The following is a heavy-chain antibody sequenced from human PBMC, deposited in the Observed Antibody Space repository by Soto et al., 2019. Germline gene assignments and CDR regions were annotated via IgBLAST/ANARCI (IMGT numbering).Heavy chain of an antibody. J-gene: IGHJ4*02. D-gene: IGHD4-17*01. CDR1: GASVSGHF. Sequence: PSETLSLTCTVSGASVSGHFWSWIRQSPGKGLEWIGYTSDTGSTHNNPSLKSRVTMSVDTSRNQFSLRLTSMTAADTAIYYCARHPANPYDYGDWDGDYWGQRTPVTVSS. CDR3: ARHPANPYDYGDWDGDY. V-gene: IGHV4-59*08. CDR2: TSDTGST.